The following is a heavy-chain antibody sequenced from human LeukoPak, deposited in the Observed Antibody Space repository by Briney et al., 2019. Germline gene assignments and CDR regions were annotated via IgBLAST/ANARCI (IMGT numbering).Heavy chain of an antibody. Sequence: GGSLRLSCAASGFTFSSYWMSWVRQAPGKGLEWVANIKQDGSEKYYVDSVKGRFTISRGNAKNSLYLQMNSLRAEDTAVYYCARAITNYGYIFDYWGQGTLVTVSS. V-gene: IGHV3-7*01. CDR1: GFTFSSYW. CDR3: ARAITNYGYIFDY. D-gene: IGHD5-18*01. CDR2: IKQDGSEK. J-gene: IGHJ4*02.